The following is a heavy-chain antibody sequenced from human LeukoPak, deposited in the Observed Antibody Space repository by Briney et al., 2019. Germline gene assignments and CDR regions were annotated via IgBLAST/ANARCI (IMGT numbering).Heavy chain of an antibody. J-gene: IGHJ4*02. CDR2: TYYRSKWYN. Sequence: SQTLSLTCAISGDSVSSNSAAWNWIRQSPSRGLEWLGRTYYRSKWYNDYAVSVKSQITINPDTSKNQFSLQLNSVTPEDTAVYYCARVGEDYYDSSGYYDSWGQGTLVTVSS. CDR1: GDSVSSNSAA. D-gene: IGHD3-22*01. CDR3: ARVGEDYYDSSGYYDS. V-gene: IGHV6-1*01.